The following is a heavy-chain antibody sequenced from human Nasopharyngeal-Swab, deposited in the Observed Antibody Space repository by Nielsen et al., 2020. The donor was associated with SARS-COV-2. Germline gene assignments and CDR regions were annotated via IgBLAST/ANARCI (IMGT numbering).Heavy chain of an antibody. D-gene: IGHD3-16*02. V-gene: IGHV4-39*07. Sequence: SETLSLTCTVSGGSISSSSYYWSWIRQPPGKGLEWIGEINHSGSTNYNPSLKSRVTISVDTSKNQFSLKLSSVTAADTAVYYCARVGRYYDYVWGSYRYQNTYFDYWGQGTLVTVSS. CDR2: INHSGST. J-gene: IGHJ4*02. CDR1: GGSISSSSYY. CDR3: ARVGRYYDYVWGSYRYQNTYFDY.